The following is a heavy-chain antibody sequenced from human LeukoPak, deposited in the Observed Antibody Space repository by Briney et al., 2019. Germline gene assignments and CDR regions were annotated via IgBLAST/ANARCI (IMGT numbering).Heavy chain of an antibody. CDR3: ATDRGSGTYYSLFDS. Sequence: GRSLRLSCAASGFTFSSYGVHWVRQAPGKGLEWVAVISYDGSNKYYADSVKGRITISRDNSKDTLYLQMDSLRAEDTAVYYCATDRGSGTYYSLFDSWGQGTLVTVSS. D-gene: IGHD3-10*01. V-gene: IGHV3-30*03. CDR1: GFTFSSYG. J-gene: IGHJ4*02. CDR2: ISYDGSNK.